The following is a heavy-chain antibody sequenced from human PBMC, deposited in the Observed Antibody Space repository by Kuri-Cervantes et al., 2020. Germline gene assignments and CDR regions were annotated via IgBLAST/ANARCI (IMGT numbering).Heavy chain of an antibody. CDR2: LSGSGGNT. D-gene: IGHD6-19*01. CDR1: GVAFNNYA. Sequence: GGSLRLSCAASGVAFNNYAMSWVRQAPGKGLEWVSGLSGSGGNTWYADSVKGRFTISRDNSKNTLYLQMNSLKTEDTAVYYCTREAAVAWVFDYWGQGTLVTVSS. J-gene: IGHJ4*02. CDR3: TREAAVAWVFDY. V-gene: IGHV3-23*01.